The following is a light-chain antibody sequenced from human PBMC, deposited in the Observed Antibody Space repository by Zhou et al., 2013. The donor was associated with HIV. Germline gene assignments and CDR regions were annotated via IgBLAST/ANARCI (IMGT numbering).Light chain of an antibody. Sequence: EIVVTQSPATLSVSPGERATLSCRASQSVSSNLAWYQQKPGQAPRLLIYGASTRATGIPARFSGSGSGTDFTLTISRLEPEDFAVYYCQQYGDSPSSFGLGTKLEIK. V-gene: IGKV3-15*01. CDR3: QQYGDSPSS. CDR1: QSVSSN. CDR2: GAS. J-gene: IGKJ2*03.